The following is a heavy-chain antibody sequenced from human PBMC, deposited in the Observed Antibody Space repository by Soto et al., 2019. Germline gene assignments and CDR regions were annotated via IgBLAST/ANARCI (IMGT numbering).Heavy chain of an antibody. V-gene: IGHV3-23*01. CDR2: ISGSGGST. J-gene: IGHJ4*02. Sequence: QSGGSLRLSCAASGFTFSSYAMSWVRQAPGKGLEWVSAISGSGGSTYYADSVKGRFTISRDNSKNTLYLQMNSLRAEDTAVYYCAKDGPRYCSSTSCYIFDYWGQGTLVTVS. D-gene: IGHD2-2*02. CDR1: GFTFSSYA. CDR3: AKDGPRYCSSTSCYIFDY.